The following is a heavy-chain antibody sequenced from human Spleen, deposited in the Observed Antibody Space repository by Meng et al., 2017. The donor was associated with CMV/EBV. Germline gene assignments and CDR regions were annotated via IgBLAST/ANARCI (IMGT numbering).Heavy chain of an antibody. J-gene: IGHJ4*02. Sequence: GESLKISCAASGFPFSTYAVTWVRQAPGKGLEWVAVISYDGSNKYYADSVKGRFTISRDNSKNTLYLQMNSLRAEDTAVYYCARGYSYGSLDYWGQGTLVTVSS. V-gene: IGHV3-30-3*01. CDR1: GFPFSTYA. CDR2: ISYDGSNK. CDR3: ARGYSYGSLDY. D-gene: IGHD5-18*01.